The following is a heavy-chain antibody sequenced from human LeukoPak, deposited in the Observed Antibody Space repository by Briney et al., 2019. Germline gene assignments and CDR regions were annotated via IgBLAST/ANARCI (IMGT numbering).Heavy chain of an antibody. CDR3: ARVTLLEWLIFDY. CDR1: GGSISSYY. Sequence: SETLSLTCIISGGSISSYYWSWIRQPPGKGLEWIGYIYYSGSTYYNPSLKSRVTISVDTSKNQFSLKLSSVTAADTAVYYCARVTLLEWLIFDYWGQGTLVTVSS. V-gene: IGHV4-30-4*08. D-gene: IGHD3-3*01. CDR2: IYYSGST. J-gene: IGHJ4*02.